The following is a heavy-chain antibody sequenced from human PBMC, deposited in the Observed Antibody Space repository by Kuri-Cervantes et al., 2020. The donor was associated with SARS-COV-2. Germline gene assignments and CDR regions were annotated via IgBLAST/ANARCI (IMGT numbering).Heavy chain of an antibody. CDR3: ARVKSVVTPDIDY. D-gene: IGHD4-23*01. CDR2: INHSGST. Sequence: SETLSLTCAVYGGSFSGYYWSWIRQLPGKGLEWIGEINHSGSTNYNPSLKSRVTISVDTSKNQFSLKLSSVTAADTAVYYCARVKSVVTPDIDYWGQGTLVTVSS. CDR1: GGSFSGYY. V-gene: IGHV4-34*01. J-gene: IGHJ4*02.